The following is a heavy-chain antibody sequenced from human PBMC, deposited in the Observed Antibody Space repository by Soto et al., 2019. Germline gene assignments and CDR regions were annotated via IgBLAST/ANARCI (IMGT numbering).Heavy chain of an antibody. D-gene: IGHD5-12*01. V-gene: IGHV3-48*03. CDR1: GFTFSSYE. Sequence: PVGSVRLSCAASGFTFSSYEMNWVRQAPGKGLEWVSYISTSGSTIYYADSVKGRFTISRDNAKNSLYLQMYTLRAEDTAVYYCVRGETWLQLSYYFDYWGQGTLVTVSS. CDR2: ISTSGSTI. CDR3: VRGETWLQLSYYFDY. J-gene: IGHJ4*02.